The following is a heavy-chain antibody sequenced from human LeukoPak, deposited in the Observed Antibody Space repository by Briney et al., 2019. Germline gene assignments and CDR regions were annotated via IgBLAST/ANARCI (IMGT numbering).Heavy chain of an antibody. D-gene: IGHD4-11*01. CDR3: TRSNTFDY. V-gene: IGHV3-73*01. CDR2: IRSKANSYAT. Sequence: GGSLRLSCAASGFTFSGSAMHWVRQASGKGLEGVGRIRSKANSYATAYAASVKGRFTISRDDSKNTAYLQMNSLNTEDTAVYYCTRSNTFDYWGQGTLVTVSS. J-gene: IGHJ4*02. CDR1: GFTFSGSA.